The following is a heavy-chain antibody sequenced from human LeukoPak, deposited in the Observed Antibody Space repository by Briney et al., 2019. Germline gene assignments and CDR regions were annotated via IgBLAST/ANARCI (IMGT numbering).Heavy chain of an antibody. CDR1: GFTFSSYA. CDR3: AKDDKPGITMVRGVIHDAFDI. CDR2: ISGSGGST. J-gene: IGHJ3*02. Sequence: GGSLRLSCAASGFTFSSYAMSWVRQAPGKGLEWVSAISGSGGSTYYADSVKGRFTISRDNSKNTLYLQMNSLRAEDTAVYYCAKDDKPGITMVRGVIHDAFDIWGQGTMVTVSS. V-gene: IGHV3-23*01. D-gene: IGHD3-10*01.